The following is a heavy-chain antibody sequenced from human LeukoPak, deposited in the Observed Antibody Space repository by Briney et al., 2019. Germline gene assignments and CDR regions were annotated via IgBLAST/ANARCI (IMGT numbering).Heavy chain of an antibody. J-gene: IGHJ4*02. CDR1: GFTFSDYW. CDR2: IKQDGSEK. Sequence: PGGSLRLSCVASGFTFSDYWMAWVRQAPGKGLEWVANIKQDGSEKYYVDPVKGRFTISRDNAKNSLYLQMNSLRAEDTAVYYCARYNWNYYFDYWGQGTLVTVSS. CDR3: ARYNWNYYFDY. V-gene: IGHV3-7*01. D-gene: IGHD1-7*01.